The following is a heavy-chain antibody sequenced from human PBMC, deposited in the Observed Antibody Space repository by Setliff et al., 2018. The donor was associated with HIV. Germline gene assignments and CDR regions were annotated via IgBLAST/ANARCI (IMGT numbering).Heavy chain of an antibody. CDR3: ARSRESSGYYRDYYYYLDV. V-gene: IGHV4-4*08. Sequence: SETLSLTCTVPGGSISSTYWSWIRQPPGKGLEWIGHIYTSGSTNYNPSLKSRVTISVHTSKNQFSLKLSSVTAADTAVYYCARSRESSGYYRDYYYYLDVWGKGTTVTVSS. J-gene: IGHJ6*03. CDR1: GGSISSTY. D-gene: IGHD6-19*01. CDR2: IYTSGST.